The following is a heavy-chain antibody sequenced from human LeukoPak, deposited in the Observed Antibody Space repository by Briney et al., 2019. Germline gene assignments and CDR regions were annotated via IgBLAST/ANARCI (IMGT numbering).Heavy chain of an antibody. V-gene: IGHV4-59*11. Sequence: ASETLSLTCTVSGGSISSHYWSWIRQPPGKGLEWIGYIYYSGSTNYNPSLKSRVTISVDTSKNQFSLKLSSVTAADTAVYYCARDGSNDILTGYSYYFDYWGQGTLVTVSP. J-gene: IGHJ4*02. CDR2: IYYSGST. D-gene: IGHD3-9*01. CDR1: GGSISSHY. CDR3: ARDGSNDILTGYSYYFDY.